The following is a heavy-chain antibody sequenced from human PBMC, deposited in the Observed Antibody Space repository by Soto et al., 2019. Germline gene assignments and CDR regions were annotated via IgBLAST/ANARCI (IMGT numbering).Heavy chain of an antibody. CDR3: AIRKYSSSSRGWFDP. V-gene: IGHV3-30-3*01. D-gene: IGHD6-6*01. CDR1: GFTFSSYA. J-gene: IGHJ5*02. Sequence: GVLRLSCAASGFTFSSYAMHWVRQAPGKGLEWVAVISYDGSNKYYADSVKGRFTISRDNSKNTLYLQMNSLRAEDTAVYYCAIRKYSSSSRGWFDPWGQGTLVTVSS. CDR2: ISYDGSNK.